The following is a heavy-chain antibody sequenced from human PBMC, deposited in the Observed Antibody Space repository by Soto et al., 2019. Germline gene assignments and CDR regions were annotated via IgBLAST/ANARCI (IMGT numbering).Heavy chain of an antibody. D-gene: IGHD6-25*01. J-gene: IGHJ4*02. V-gene: IGHV1-8*01. CDR2: MNPYNGNT. Sequence: ASVKVSCKASGYTFTTYDIHWVRQVTGQGLEWMGWMNPYNGNTGSTQKFQGRVTMTRNTSISTVYMELTSLRSEDTAVYYCARRTERSGPHYFDYWGQGSLVTVSS. CDR1: GYTFTTYD. CDR3: ARRTERSGPHYFDY.